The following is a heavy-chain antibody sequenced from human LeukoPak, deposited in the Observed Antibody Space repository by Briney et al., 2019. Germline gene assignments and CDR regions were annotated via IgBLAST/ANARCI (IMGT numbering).Heavy chain of an antibody. V-gene: IGHV3-30*18. J-gene: IGHJ4*02. Sequence: GGSLRLSCAASGFTFSSYGMHWVRQAPGKGLEWVAVISYDGSNKYYADSVKGRFTISRDNSKNTLYLQMNSLRAEDTAVYYCAKDVANSGFDYWGQGTLVTVSS. CDR2: ISYDGSNK. CDR1: GFTFSSYG. CDR3: AKDVANSGFDY. D-gene: IGHD6-19*01.